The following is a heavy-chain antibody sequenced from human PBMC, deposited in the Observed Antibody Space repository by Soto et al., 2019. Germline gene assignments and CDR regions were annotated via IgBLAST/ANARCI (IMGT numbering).Heavy chain of an antibody. D-gene: IGHD3-10*01. Sequence: EVQLVESGGGLVQPGGSLRLSCAASEFTFSGRSVHWVRQAPGKGLVWVSGIDKVGTDSTYADSVKGRFTSSRDNAKNTVKLQLNSLRVEDTAVYYCARGWFGPDVWGKGTTVTVSS. CDR2: IDKVGTDS. J-gene: IGHJ6*03. CDR3: ARGWFGPDV. V-gene: IGHV3-74*01. CDR1: EFTFSGRS.